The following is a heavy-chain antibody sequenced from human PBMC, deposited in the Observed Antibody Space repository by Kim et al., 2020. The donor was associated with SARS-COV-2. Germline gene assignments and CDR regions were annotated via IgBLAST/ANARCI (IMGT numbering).Heavy chain of an antibody. V-gene: IGHV1-69*13. Sequence: SVKVSCKASGGTFSSYAISWVRQAPGQGLEWMGGIIPIFGTANYAQKFQGRVTITADESTSTAYMELSSLRSEDTAVYYCARGGNNIDYDILTGYYNWFDPWGQGTLVTVSS. D-gene: IGHD3-9*01. CDR2: IIPIFGTA. J-gene: IGHJ5*02. CDR3: ARGGNNIDYDILTGYYNWFDP. CDR1: GGTFSSYA.